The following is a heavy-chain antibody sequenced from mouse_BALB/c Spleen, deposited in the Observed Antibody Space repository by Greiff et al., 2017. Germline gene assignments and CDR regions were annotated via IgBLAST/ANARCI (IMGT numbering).Heavy chain of an antibody. J-gene: IGHJ4*01. CDR3: ARLWDGYAMDY. V-gene: IGHV3-6*02. CDR1: GYSITSGYY. Sequence: EVKLMESGPGLVKPSQSLSLTCSVTGYSITSGYYWNWIRQFPGNKLEWMGYISYDGSNNYNPSLKNRISITRDTSKNQFFLKLNSVTTEDTATYYCARLWDGYAMDYWGQGTSVTVSS. D-gene: IGHD4-1*01. CDR2: ISYDGSN.